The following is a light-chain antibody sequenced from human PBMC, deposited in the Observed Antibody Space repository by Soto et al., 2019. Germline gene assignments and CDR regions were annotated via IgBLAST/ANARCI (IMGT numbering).Light chain of an antibody. CDR3: SSFTSSHTYV. CDR1: SSDVGGYNY. J-gene: IGLJ1*01. CDR2: DVS. V-gene: IGLV2-14*01. Sequence: QSVLTQPASVSGSPGQSTTISCTETSSDVGGYNYVSWYQQHPGEAPKLIIYDVSNRPSGVSNRFSGSKSGNTASLTISGLQAEDEADYYCSSFTSSHTYVFGTGTKVTVL.